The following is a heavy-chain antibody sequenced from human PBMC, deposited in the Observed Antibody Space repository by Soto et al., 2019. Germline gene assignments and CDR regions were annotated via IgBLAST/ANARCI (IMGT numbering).Heavy chain of an antibody. V-gene: IGHV3-30*03. CDR3: VAGYRFGDS. Sequence: QVQLVESGGGAVQPGRSLRLSCAASGFTFSSYGMQWVRQAPGKGLEWVALISYDGSNKYYADYVKGRFTISRDNSKNTLYLQMNSLRTEDTAIYHCVAGYRFGDSWGQGTLVTASS. J-gene: IGHJ5*01. D-gene: IGHD3-16*01. CDR1: GFTFSSYG. CDR2: ISYDGSNK.